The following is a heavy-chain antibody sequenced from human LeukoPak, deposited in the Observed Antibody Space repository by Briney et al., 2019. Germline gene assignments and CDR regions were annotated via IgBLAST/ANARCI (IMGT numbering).Heavy chain of an antibody. Sequence: SETLSLTCAVYGGSFSGYYWSWIRQPPGKGLEWIGEINHSGGTNYNPSLKSRVTISVDTSKNQFSLKLSSVTAADTAVYYCARGLGADPPFDYWGQGTLVTVSS. CDR3: ARGLGADPPFDY. CDR2: INHSGGT. CDR1: GGSFSGYY. V-gene: IGHV4-34*01. D-gene: IGHD4/OR15-4a*01. J-gene: IGHJ4*02.